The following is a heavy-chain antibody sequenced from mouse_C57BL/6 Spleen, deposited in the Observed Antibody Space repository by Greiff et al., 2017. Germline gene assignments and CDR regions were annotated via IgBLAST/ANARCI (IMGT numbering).Heavy chain of an antibody. CDR2: IDPSDSET. CDR3: ARGTGTSSYGY. V-gene: IGHV1-52*01. D-gene: IGHD1-3*01. CDR1: GYTFTSYW. J-gene: IGHJ4*01. Sequence: QVQLQQPGAELVRPGSSVKLSCKASGYTFTSYWMHWVKQRPIQGLEWIGNIDPSDSETHYNQKFKDKATLTVDKSSSTAYMQLSSLTSEDSAVYYCARGTGTSSYGYWGQGTSLTVSS.